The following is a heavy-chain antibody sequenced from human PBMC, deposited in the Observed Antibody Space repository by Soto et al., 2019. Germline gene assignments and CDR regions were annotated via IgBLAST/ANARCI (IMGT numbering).Heavy chain of an antibody. CDR2: IYYSGST. CDR3: ARDAGLFDY. J-gene: IGHJ4*02. D-gene: IGHD6-13*01. CDR1: GGSISSYY. V-gene: IGHV4-59*01. Sequence: QVQLQESGPGLVKPSETLSLTCTVSGGSISSYYWSWIRQPPGKGLEWIGYIYYSGSTNYNPSLMSRVTISVDTSKNQFSLKLSSVTAADTAVYYCARDAGLFDYWGQGTLVTVSS.